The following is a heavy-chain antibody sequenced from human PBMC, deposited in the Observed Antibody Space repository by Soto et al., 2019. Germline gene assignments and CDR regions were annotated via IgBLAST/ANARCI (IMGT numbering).Heavy chain of an antibody. Sequence: PSETLSLTCTVSGGSISSSSYYWGWIRQPPGKGLEWIGSIYYSGSTYYNPSLKSRVTISVDTSKNQFSLKLSSVTAADTAVYYCARGGGRDGYYFDYWGQGTLVTVSS. V-gene: IGHV4-39*01. CDR3: ARGGGRDGYYFDY. D-gene: IGHD2-15*01. CDR2: IYYSGST. CDR1: GGSISSSSYY. J-gene: IGHJ4*02.